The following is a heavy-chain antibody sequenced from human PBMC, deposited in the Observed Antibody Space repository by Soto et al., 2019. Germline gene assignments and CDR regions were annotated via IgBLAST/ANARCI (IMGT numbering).Heavy chain of an antibody. CDR1: GCTFSSYA. CDR2: IIPIFGTA. Sequence: SVKVSCKASGCTFSSYAISWVRQAPGQGLEWMGGIIPIFGTANYAQKFQGRVTITADESTSTAYMELSSLRSEDTAVYYCARGHYYYDSSGSRAPDAFDIWGQGTMVTVSS. D-gene: IGHD3-22*01. J-gene: IGHJ3*02. CDR3: ARGHYYYDSSGSRAPDAFDI. V-gene: IGHV1-69*13.